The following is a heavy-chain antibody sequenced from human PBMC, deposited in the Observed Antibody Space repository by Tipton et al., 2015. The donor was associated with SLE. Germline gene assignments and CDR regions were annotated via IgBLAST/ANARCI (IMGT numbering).Heavy chain of an antibody. D-gene: IGHD6-13*01. CDR1: GFTFSSYA. Sequence: SLRLSCAASGFTFSSYAMSWVRQAPGKGLEWVSSINSRSSYIYYADSVKGRFTIFRDNAKNSLYLQMNSLRAEDTAVYYCARGRQQLDAFDIWGQGTMVTVSS. V-gene: IGHV3-21*01. J-gene: IGHJ3*02. CDR2: INSRSSYI. CDR3: ARGRQQLDAFDI.